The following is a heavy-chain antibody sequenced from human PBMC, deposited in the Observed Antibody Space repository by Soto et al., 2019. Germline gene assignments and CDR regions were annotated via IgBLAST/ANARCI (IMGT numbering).Heavy chain of an antibody. D-gene: IGHD6-19*01. Sequence: SETLSLTCAVYGGSFSGYYWSWIRQPPGKGLEWIGEINHSGSTNYNPSLKSRVTISVDTSKNQFSLKLSSVTAADTAVYYCARGSEVAGSWFDPWGQGTLVTVS. V-gene: IGHV4-34*01. CDR1: GGSFSGYY. CDR2: INHSGST. CDR3: ARGSEVAGSWFDP. J-gene: IGHJ5*02.